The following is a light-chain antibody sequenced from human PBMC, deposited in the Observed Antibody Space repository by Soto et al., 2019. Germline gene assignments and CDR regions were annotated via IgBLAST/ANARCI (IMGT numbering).Light chain of an antibody. CDR1: QHVSSN. CDR3: QQYNEWPYT. CDR2: RAS. Sequence: EIVMTQSPATLSVSPGGSATLSCRASQHVSSNLAWYRQKPGQAPTLVIYRASTRATGIPATFSGSGSGTEFTLTISSLQSEDFAVYYCQQYNEWPYTFGQGTKLEI. V-gene: IGKV3-15*01. J-gene: IGKJ2*01.